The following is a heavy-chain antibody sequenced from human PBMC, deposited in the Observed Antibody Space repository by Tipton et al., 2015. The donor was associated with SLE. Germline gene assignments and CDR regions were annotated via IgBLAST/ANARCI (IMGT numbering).Heavy chain of an antibody. CDR3: ARHAPMTTVTTFWYFDL. D-gene: IGHD4-17*01. J-gene: IGHJ2*01. V-gene: IGHV4-38-2*01. CDR1: GGSFNGYY. Sequence: TLSLTCAVSGGSFNGYYWGWIRQPPGKGLEWIGSIYHSGSTYYNPSLKSRVTISVDTSKNQFSLKLSSVTAADTAVYYCARHAPMTTVTTFWYFDLWGRGTLVTVSS. CDR2: IYHSGST.